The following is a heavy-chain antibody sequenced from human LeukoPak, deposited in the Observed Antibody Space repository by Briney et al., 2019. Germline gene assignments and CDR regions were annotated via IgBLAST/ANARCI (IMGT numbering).Heavy chain of an antibody. CDR3: AREVYSSSRPADAFDT. J-gene: IGHJ3*02. CDR1: GFSFSTYW. Sequence: GGSLRLSCLGSGFSFSTYWMSWVRQAPGKGLEWVANIMQDGSEKNYVDSVKGRFTISRDNARNSLYLQMNSLGAEDTAVYYCAREVYSSSRPADAFDTWGQGTVVTVSS. V-gene: IGHV3-7*01. D-gene: IGHD6-13*01. CDR2: IMQDGSEK.